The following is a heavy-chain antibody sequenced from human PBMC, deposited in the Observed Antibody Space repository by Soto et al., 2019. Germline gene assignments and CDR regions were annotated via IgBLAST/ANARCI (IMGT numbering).Heavy chain of an antibody. CDR3: ARDHNYDFWSGYYGNNWFDP. Sequence: ASVKVSCKASGYTFTSYGISWVRQAPGQGLEWMGWISAYNGNTNYAQKLQGRVTMTTDTSTSTAYMELRSLRSDDTAVYYCARDHNYDFWSGYYGNNWFDPWGQGTLVTVSS. J-gene: IGHJ5*02. CDR1: GYTFTSYG. D-gene: IGHD3-3*01. CDR2: ISAYNGNT. V-gene: IGHV1-18*01.